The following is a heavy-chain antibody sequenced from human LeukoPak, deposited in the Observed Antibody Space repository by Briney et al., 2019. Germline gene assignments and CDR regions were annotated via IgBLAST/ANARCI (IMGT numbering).Heavy chain of an antibody. CDR3: ARDKAAAFDC. CDR2: ISSSSSYI. V-gene: IGHV3-21*01. J-gene: IGHJ4*02. Sequence: SGGSLRLSCAASGFTFSSYSMNWVRQAPGKGLEWVSSISSSSSYIYYADSVKGRFTISRDNAKNSLYLQMNSLRAEDTAVYYCARDKAAAFDCWGQGTLVTVSS. CDR1: GFTFSSYS. D-gene: IGHD2-15*01.